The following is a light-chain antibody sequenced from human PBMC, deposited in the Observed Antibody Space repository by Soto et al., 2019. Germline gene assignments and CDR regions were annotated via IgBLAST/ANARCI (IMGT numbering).Light chain of an antibody. CDR1: SSDVGGYNY. J-gene: IGLJ1*01. Sequence: QSALTQPRSVSGSPGQSVTISCTGTSSDVGGYNYVSWYQHHPGKAPKLRIYDVSKRPSGVPDRFSGSKSGNTASLTISGLQAEDEADYYCCSYAGRYTYVFGTGTKVTVL. CDR2: DVS. V-gene: IGLV2-11*01. CDR3: CSYAGRYTYV.